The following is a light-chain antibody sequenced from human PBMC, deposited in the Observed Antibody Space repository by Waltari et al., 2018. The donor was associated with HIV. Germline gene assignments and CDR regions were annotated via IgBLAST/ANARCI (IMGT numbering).Light chain of an antibody. CDR2: SNN. CDR3: AAWDDSLNGRV. V-gene: IGLV1-44*01. Sequence: QSVLTQPPSASGTPGQRVTISCSGIRSNIGSNTVNWYHQPPGTAPKLLIYSNNQRPSGVPDRFAGSKSGTSASLAISGLQSEDEADYYCAAWDDSLNGRVFGGGTKLTVL. CDR1: RSNIGSNT. J-gene: IGLJ3*02.